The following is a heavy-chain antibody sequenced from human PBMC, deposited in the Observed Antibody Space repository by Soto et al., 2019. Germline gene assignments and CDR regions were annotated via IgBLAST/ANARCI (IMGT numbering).Heavy chain of an antibody. V-gene: IGHV4-39*02. CDR1: GGSISSRGYY. CDR3: ARLVGYCSSTSCYPRRFDY. D-gene: IGHD2-2*01. J-gene: IGHJ4*02. CDR2: IYSSGST. Sequence: QLQLQESGPGLVKPSETLSLTCTVSGGSISSRGYYWGWIRQPPGKGLEWIGTIYSSGSTFYNPSLQSRVTLSVDTSKTHFSLRLSSVTAADAAVYYCARLVGYCSSTSCYPRRFDYCGQGTLVTVSS.